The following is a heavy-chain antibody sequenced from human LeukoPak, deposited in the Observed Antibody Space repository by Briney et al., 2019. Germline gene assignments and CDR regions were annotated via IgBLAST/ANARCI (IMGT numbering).Heavy chain of an antibody. CDR3: ARTAPDYGGNSVFDY. CDR1: GYTLTELS. CDR2: FDPEDGET. V-gene: IGHV1-24*01. D-gene: IGHD4-23*01. J-gene: IGHJ4*02. Sequence: ASVKVSCKVSGYTLTELSMHWVRQAPGKGLEWMGGFDPEDGETIYAQKFQGRVTITADESTSTAYMELSSLRSEDTAVYYCARTAPDYGGNSVFDYWGQGTLVTVSS.